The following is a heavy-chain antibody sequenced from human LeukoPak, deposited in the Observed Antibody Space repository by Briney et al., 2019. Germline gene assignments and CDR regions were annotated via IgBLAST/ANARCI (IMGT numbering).Heavy chain of an antibody. J-gene: IGHJ4*02. CDR3: TRDRLQYLDY. Sequence: PSETLSLTCTVSGGSISSYYWSWIRQPPGKGLGWIGYIYCSGSTNYNPSLKSRVTISVDTSKNQFSLKLSSVTAADTAVYYCTRDRLQYLDYWGQGTLVTVSS. CDR2: IYCSGST. D-gene: IGHD3-16*01. CDR1: GGSISSYY. V-gene: IGHV4-59*01.